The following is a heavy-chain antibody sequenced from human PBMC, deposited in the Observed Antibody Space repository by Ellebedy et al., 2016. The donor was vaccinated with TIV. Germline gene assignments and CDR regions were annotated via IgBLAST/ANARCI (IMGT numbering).Heavy chain of an antibody. Sequence: GGSLRLXXKGSGYSFTSYWISWVRQMPGKGLEWMGRIDPSDSYTNYSPSFQGHVTISADKSISTAYLQWSSLKASDTAMYYCARPVGATTTFGMDVWGQGTTVTVSS. CDR1: GYSFTSYW. V-gene: IGHV5-10-1*01. J-gene: IGHJ6*02. CDR2: IDPSDSYT. CDR3: ARPVGATTTFGMDV. D-gene: IGHD1-26*01.